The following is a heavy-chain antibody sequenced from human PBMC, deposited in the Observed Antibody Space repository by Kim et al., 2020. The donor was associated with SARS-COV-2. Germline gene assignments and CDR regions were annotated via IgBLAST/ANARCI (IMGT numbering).Heavy chain of an antibody. CDR1: GYTLTELS. V-gene: IGHV1-24*01. CDR2: FDPEDGET. J-gene: IGHJ4*02. CDR3: ATMKYYDYIWGSYRRSFDY. Sequence: ASVKVSCKVSGYTLTELSMHWVRQAPGKGLEWMGGFDPEDGETIYAQKFQGRVTMTEDTSTDTAYMELSSLRSEDTAVYYCATMKYYDYIWGSYRRSFDYWGQGTLVIVSS. D-gene: IGHD3-16*02.